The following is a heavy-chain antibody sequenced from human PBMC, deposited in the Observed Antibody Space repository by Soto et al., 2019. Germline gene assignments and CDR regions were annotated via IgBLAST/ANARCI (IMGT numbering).Heavy chain of an antibody. J-gene: IGHJ6*02. D-gene: IGHD3-10*01. CDR2: IYYSGST. CDR3: ASGLRHWGDYYGSGSYSHYYYYGMDV. CDR1: GGSISSSSYY. Sequence: PSETLSLTCTVSGGSISSSSYYWGWIRQPPGKGLEWIGSIYYSGSTYYNPSLKSRVTISVDTSKNQFSLKLSSVTAADTAVYYCASGLRHWGDYYGSGSYSHYYYYGMDVWGQGTTVTVSS. V-gene: IGHV4-39*01.